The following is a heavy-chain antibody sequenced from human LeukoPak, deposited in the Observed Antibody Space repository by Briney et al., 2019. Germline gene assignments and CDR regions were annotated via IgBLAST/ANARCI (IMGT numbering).Heavy chain of an antibody. J-gene: IGHJ4*02. Sequence: ASVKVSCKASGYTFTSYGISWVRQAPGQGLEWMGWISAYNGNTNYAQNLQGRVTMTIDTSTSTAYMELRSLRSDDTAVYYCARGRDAGITVAVADTPLTNFDYWGQGTLVTVSS. D-gene: IGHD6-19*01. V-gene: IGHV1-18*01. CDR3: ARGRDAGITVAVADTPLTNFDY. CDR2: ISAYNGNT. CDR1: GYTFTSYG.